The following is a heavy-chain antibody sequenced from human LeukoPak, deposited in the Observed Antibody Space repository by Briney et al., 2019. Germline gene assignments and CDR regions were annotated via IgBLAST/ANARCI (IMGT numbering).Heavy chain of an antibody. CDR3: AGGRGSYGLWDS. Sequence: GGSLRLSCAAYGFTFSNYWMHWVRQAPGKGLVWVSRINGDGSTTNYADSVKGRFTISRDNAKDTLFLQMNSLRAEDTAVYYCAGGRGSYGLWDSWGQGTLVTVSS. CDR2: INGDGSTT. D-gene: IGHD1-26*01. CDR1: GFTFSNYW. V-gene: IGHV3-74*01. J-gene: IGHJ4*02.